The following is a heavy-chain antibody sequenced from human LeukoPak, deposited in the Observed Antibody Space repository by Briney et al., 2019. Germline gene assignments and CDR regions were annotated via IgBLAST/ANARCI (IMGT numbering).Heavy chain of an antibody. CDR3: ASPLAVAGPVDAFDI. V-gene: IGHV1-3*01. CDR2: INAGNGNT. Sequence: ASVKVSCKASGYTFTSYYMHWVRQAPGQRLEWMGWINAGNGNTKYSQKFQGRVTITRDTSASTAYMELSSLRSEDTAVYYCASPLAVAGPVDAFDIWGQGTMVTVSS. CDR1: GYTFTSYY. J-gene: IGHJ3*02. D-gene: IGHD6-19*01.